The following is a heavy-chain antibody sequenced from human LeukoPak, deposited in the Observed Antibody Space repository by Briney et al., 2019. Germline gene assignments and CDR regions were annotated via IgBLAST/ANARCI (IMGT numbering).Heavy chain of an antibody. CDR1: GFTVSSYY. Sequence: GGSLRLSCVASGFTVSSYYVSWVRQAPGKGLEWVSVIYSGGSTYYADSVEGRFTVSRDNPKNTLYLEMKSLRADDTAVYYCARGHTAVTRHFDFWGQGTLVTVSS. V-gene: IGHV3-53*01. CDR2: IYSGGST. CDR3: ARGHTAVTRHFDF. D-gene: IGHD4-17*01. J-gene: IGHJ4*02.